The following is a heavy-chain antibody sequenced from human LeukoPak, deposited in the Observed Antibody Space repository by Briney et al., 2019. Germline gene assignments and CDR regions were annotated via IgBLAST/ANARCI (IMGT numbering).Heavy chain of an antibody. CDR3: AKIDAGDIVVVPATWELDF. V-gene: IGHV3-23*01. CDR1: GFTFGSYA. CDR2: ISGGGGHT. D-gene: IGHD2-2*01. J-gene: IGHJ4*02. Sequence: PGGSLRLSCAASGFTFGSYAMSWVRQAPGKGLEWVSAISGGGGHTYYADSVKGRFTISRDNSKNTLYLQMSSLTGDDTAVYYCAKIDAGDIVVVPATWELDFWGQGTLVTVSS.